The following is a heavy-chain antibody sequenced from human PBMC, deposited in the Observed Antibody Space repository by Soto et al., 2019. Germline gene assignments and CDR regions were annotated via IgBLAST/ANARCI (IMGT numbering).Heavy chain of an antibody. CDR3: ARDLNGVGYSSSSGYDY. Sequence: GGSLRLSCAASGFTFSSYAMHWVRQAPGKGLEWVAVISYDGSNKYYADSVKGRFTISRDNSKNTLYLQMNSLRAEDTAVYYCARDLNGVGYSSSSGYDYWGQGTLVTVSS. D-gene: IGHD6-6*01. V-gene: IGHV3-30-3*01. J-gene: IGHJ4*02. CDR1: GFTFSSYA. CDR2: ISYDGSNK.